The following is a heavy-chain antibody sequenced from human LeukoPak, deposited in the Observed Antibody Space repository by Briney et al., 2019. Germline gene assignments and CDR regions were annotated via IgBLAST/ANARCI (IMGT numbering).Heavy chain of an antibody. CDR1: GGSISSGRYY. CDR2: ISYSASTQYTST. Sequence: SETLSLTCSVSGGSISSGRYYWVWVRQPPGNGLEWIGSISYSASTQYTSTFYNPSLKSRVTISVDTSRNQFSLSLISLTAADTAVYYCARLGVGAGDRRDAFDVWGQGTMVTVSS. CDR3: ARLGVGAGDRRDAFDV. V-gene: IGHV4-39*01. J-gene: IGHJ3*01. D-gene: IGHD7-27*01.